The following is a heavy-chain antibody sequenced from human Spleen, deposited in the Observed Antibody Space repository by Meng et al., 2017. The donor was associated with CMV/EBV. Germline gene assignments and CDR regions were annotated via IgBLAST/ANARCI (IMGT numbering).Heavy chain of an antibody. D-gene: IGHD4-23*01. CDR3: ARDDYGGKLGY. Sequence: GGSLRLSCAASGFTFSSYAMHWVRQAPGKGLEWVAVISYDGSNKYYADSVKGRFTISRDNSKNTVYLQMNSLRAEDTVVYYCARDDYGGKLGYWGQGTLVTVSS. V-gene: IGHV3-30*04. CDR2: ISYDGSNK. CDR1: GFTFSSYA. J-gene: IGHJ4*02.